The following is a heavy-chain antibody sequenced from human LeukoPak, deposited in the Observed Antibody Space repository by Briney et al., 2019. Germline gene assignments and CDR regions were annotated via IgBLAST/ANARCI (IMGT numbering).Heavy chain of an antibody. CDR3: AREAAAVRSFWFDP. CDR2: ISYDGSNK. V-gene: IGHV3-30-3*01. D-gene: IGHD6-25*01. J-gene: IGHJ5*02. Sequence: GGSLRLSCAASGFTFSSYAMHWVRQAPGKGLEWVAVISYDGSNKYYADSVKGRFTISRDNSKNTLYLQMNSLRAEDTAVYYCAREAAAVRSFWFDPWGQGTLVTVSS. CDR1: GFTFSSYA.